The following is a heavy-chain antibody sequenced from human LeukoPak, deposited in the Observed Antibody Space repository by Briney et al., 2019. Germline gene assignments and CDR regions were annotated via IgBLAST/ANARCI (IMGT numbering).Heavy chain of an antibody. V-gene: IGHV3-21*01. J-gene: IGHJ4*02. CDR3: ARGLTGEYYFDY. D-gene: IGHD7-27*01. CDR2: ISSSSSYI. Sequence: PGGSLRLSCAASGFTFSSYSVNWVRQAPGKGLEWVSSISSSSSYIYYADSVKGRFTISRDNAKNSLYLQMNSLRAEDTAVYYCARGLTGEYYFDYWGQGTLVTVSS. CDR1: GFTFSSYS.